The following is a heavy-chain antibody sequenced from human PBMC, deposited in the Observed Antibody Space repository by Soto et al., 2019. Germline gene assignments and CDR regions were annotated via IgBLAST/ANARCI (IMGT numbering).Heavy chain of an antibody. CDR2: IHGNGGT. CDR1: GDSISSSSYY. CDR3: ASRYGPSEFDH. D-gene: IGHD3-9*01. J-gene: IGHJ4*02. Sequence: PSETLSLTCSVSGDSISSSSYYWGWIRQSPGEGLERIGNIHGNGGTQNKQSLSRRVIISVDTSATLFSVRLTSVTAAATAVYYCASRYGPSEFDHWGQGSLVTVSS. V-gene: IGHV4-39*01.